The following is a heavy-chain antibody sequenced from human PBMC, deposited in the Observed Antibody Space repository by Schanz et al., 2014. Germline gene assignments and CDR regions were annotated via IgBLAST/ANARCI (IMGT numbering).Heavy chain of an antibody. V-gene: IGHV1-18*01. CDR1: GYTFTNYG. CDR3: ARKLEMPRVEYNWFDP. CDR2: ISANNGNT. Sequence: QVQLVQSGAEVKKPGASVGVSCKASGYTFTNYGVTWVRQAPGQGLEWMGWISANNGNTNYAQKFQGRVTMTTDTSTSTAYMELRSLRSDDTAVYYCARKLEMPRVEYNWFDPWGQGTLVTVSS. D-gene: IGHD1-1*01. J-gene: IGHJ5*02.